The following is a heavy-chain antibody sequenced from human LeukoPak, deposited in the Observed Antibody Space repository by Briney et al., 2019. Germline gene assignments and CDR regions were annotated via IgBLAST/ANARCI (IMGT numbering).Heavy chain of an antibody. J-gene: IGHJ4*02. D-gene: IGHD6-6*01. Sequence: GGSLRLSCAASGFTFSSYAMSWVRQAPGEGLEWVSAISGSGGSTYYADSVKGRFTISRDNSKNTLYLQRNSLRAEDTAVYYCARDSSSSYLDFDYWGQGTLVTVSS. CDR1: GFTFSSYA. V-gene: IGHV3-23*01. CDR2: ISGSGGST. CDR3: ARDSSSSYLDFDY.